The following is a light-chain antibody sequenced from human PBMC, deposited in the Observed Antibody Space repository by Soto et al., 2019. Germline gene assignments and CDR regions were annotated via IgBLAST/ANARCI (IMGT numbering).Light chain of an antibody. CDR3: HQRQSWPRT. CDR2: GAS. CDR1: QSVISN. Sequence: EIVMTQSPATRSVSPGERATLSFRASQSVISNLAWYQQKPGQAPRLLIYGASNRATGIPARFSGSGSGTDFTLTISSLEPEDFEVYYCHQRQSWPRTFGQGTKVDIK. V-gene: IGKV3D-15*01. J-gene: IGKJ1*01.